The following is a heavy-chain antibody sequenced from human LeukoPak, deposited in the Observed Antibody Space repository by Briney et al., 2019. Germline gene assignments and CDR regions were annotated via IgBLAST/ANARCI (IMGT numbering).Heavy chain of an antibody. J-gene: IGHJ6*03. CDR3: AGTYVDFWSVESYYHMDV. Sequence: SETLSLTCAVSGGYINTYYWAWIRQLPGKGLEWIGTIYYSGSTYYDSSLKSRVTISVDTSKSQLSLNLSSVTAADTAVYYCAGTYVDFWSVESYYHMDVWGKGTTVTVSS. D-gene: IGHD3-3*01. CDR1: GGYINTYY. V-gene: IGHV4-39*01. CDR2: IYYSGST.